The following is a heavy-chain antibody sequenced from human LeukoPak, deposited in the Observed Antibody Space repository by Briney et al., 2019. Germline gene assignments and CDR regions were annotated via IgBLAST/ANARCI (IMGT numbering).Heavy chain of an antibody. V-gene: IGHV4-34*01. CDR1: GGSFSGYY. D-gene: IGHD4-17*01. J-gene: IGHJ5*02. Sequence: SETLSLTCAVYGGSFSGYYWSWIRQPPGKGLEWIGEINHSGSTNYNPSLKSRVTISVDTSKNQFSLKLSSVTAADTAVYYCARGYGDYYSPFDPWGQGTLDTVSS. CDR2: INHSGST. CDR3: ARGYGDYYSPFDP.